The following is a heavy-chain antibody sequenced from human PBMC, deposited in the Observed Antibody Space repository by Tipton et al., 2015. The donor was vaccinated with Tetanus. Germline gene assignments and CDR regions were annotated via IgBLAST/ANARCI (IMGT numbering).Heavy chain of an antibody. CDR2: IYYSGST. CDR1: GGSISSYY. D-gene: IGHD3-22*01. Sequence: TLSLTCTVSGGSISSYYWSWIRQPPGKGLEWIGYIYYSGSTNYNPSLKSRVTISVDTSKNQFSLKLSSVTAADTAVYYCARQPRGYYYDSSGYYPAGAYFDYWGQGTLVTVSS. CDR3: ARQPRGYYYDSSGYYPAGAYFDY. V-gene: IGHV4-59*08. J-gene: IGHJ4*02.